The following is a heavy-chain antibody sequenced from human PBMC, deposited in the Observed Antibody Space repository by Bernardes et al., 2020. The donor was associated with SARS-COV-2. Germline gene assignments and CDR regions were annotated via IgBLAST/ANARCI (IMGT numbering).Heavy chain of an antibody. Sequence: GGSLRLSCAASGFTFRSYWMSWVRQAPGKGLEWVANIKGDGSQISSVDSVRGRFSASRDNSKNTQYLQMNSLKAEDTALYYCAKSGVGVYPRGAFDIWGQGTQVTVSS. V-gene: IGHV3-7*03. CDR3: AKSGVGVYPRGAFDI. J-gene: IGHJ3*02. D-gene: IGHD1-26*01. CDR1: GFTFRSYW. CDR2: IKGDGSQI.